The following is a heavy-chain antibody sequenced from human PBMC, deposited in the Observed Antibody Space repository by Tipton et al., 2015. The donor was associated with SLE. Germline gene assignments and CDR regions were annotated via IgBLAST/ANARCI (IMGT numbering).Heavy chain of an antibody. Sequence: TLSLTCAVSGYSISSSYYWGWIRQPPGKGLEWIGNIYHSGSTHYNPSLKSRVTISVDTSKNQFSLKLSSVTAADTAVYYCARDGGGDYGFDPWGQGTLVTVSS. D-gene: IGHD4-17*01. CDR1: GYSISSSYY. CDR2: IYHSGST. J-gene: IGHJ5*02. CDR3: ARDGGGDYGFDP. V-gene: IGHV4-38-2*02.